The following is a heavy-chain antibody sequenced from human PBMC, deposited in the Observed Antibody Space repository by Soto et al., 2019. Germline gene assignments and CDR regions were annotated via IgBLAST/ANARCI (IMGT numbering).Heavy chain of an antibody. J-gene: IGHJ6*04. CDR3: ARARITLVREALKDNIDV. Sequence: KRSVTCTGSGGIPSTYCWSWIRRPPGKGLEWIGYIYNSGSTHSNPSLQSRVTISVDTSKNQFSLKLSSVTAADTAIYYCARARITLVREALKDNIDVWCKGTTV. V-gene: IGHV4-59*01. CDR1: GGIPSTYC. D-gene: IGHD3-10*01. CDR2: IYNSGST.